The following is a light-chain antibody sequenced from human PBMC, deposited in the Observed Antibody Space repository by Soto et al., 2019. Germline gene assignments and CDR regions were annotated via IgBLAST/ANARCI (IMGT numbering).Light chain of an antibody. V-gene: IGKV1-39*01. CDR2: AAS. Sequence: DIQMTQSPSSLSASIGDRVTITCRASQSISSYLNWYQQKPGKAPKLLIYAASSLQSGVPSRFSGSGSGTDLTLTISSLQPEDLAVYYCQHYGSSPKYTFGQGTKLEIK. CDR1: QSISSY. J-gene: IGKJ2*01. CDR3: QHYGSSPKYT.